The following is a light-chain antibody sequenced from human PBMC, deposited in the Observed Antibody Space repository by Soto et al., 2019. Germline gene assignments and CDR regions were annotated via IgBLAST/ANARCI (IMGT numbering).Light chain of an antibody. CDR2: YAS. CDR1: ESVHRN. Sequence: EMVMTQSPATLSVSPGERVTLSCRASESVHRNLAWYQQKPGQGPSLLIYYASTRATGVPYRFTGSGSGTEFTLTISSLQSEDSGVYHCQHYNTWPPTFGPGTKVEIK. J-gene: IGKJ3*01. V-gene: IGKV3-15*01. CDR3: QHYNTWPPT.